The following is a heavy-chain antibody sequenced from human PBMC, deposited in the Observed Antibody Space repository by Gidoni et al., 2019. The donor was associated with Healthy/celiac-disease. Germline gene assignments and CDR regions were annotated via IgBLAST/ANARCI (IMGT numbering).Heavy chain of an antibody. J-gene: IGHJ6*02. Sequence: QVQLVQSGAEVKKHGSSVNVSCKASVGTFSSSAISWVRKAPGQGLEWMGGIIPIFGTANYAQKFQGRVTITADESASTAYVELSSLRSEDTAVYYCARVSKIVGATTSAYYYYGMDVWGQGTTVTVSS. CDR1: VGTFSSSA. CDR2: IIPIFGTA. CDR3: ARVSKIVGATTSAYYYYGMDV. V-gene: IGHV1-69*01. D-gene: IGHD1-26*01.